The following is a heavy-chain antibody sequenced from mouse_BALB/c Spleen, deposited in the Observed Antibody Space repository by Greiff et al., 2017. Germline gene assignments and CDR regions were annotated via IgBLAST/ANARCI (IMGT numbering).Heavy chain of an antibody. Sequence: EVQLQQSGPELVKPGASVKISCTASGYTFTDYNMHWVKQSHGKSLEWIGYIYPYNGGTGYNQKFKSKATLTVDNSSSTAYMELRSLTSEDSAVYYCARGYGYDVPLFAYWGQGTLVTVSA. D-gene: IGHD2-2*01. CDR1: GYTFTDYN. J-gene: IGHJ3*01. CDR3: ARGYGYDVPLFAY. CDR2: IYPYNGGT. V-gene: IGHV1S29*02.